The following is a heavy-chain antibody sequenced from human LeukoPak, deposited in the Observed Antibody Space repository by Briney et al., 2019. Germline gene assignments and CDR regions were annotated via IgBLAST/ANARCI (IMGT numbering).Heavy chain of an antibody. CDR2: ISSSSSYI. D-gene: IGHD6-19*01. Sequence: GGSLRLSCAASGFTFSSYSMNWVRRAPGKGLEWVSSISSSSSYIYYADSVKGRFTISRDNAKNSLYLQMNSLRAEDTAVYYCAISTDSSGSTGFDYWGQGTLVTVSS. J-gene: IGHJ4*02. CDR1: GFTFSSYS. V-gene: IGHV3-21*01. CDR3: AISTDSSGSTGFDY.